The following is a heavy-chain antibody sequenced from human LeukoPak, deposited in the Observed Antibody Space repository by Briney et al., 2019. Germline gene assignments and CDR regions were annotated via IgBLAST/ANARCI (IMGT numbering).Heavy chain of an antibody. CDR3: ARGLGSRGAFDI. J-gene: IGHJ3*02. V-gene: IGHV4-30-2*04. Sequence: YFPSLKSRVTISVDTSKNHFSLNVISVTAADTAVYYCARGLGSRGAFDIWGQGTMVTVSS. D-gene: IGHD7-27*01.